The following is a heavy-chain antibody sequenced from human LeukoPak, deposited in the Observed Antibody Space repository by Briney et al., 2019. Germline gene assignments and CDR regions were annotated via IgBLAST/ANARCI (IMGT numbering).Heavy chain of an antibody. V-gene: IGHV1-2*02. CDR2: INPNSGGT. Sequence: ASVKVSCKASGYTFTGYYMRWVRQAPGQGLEWMGWINPNSGGTNYAQKFQGRVTMTRDTSISTAYMELSRLRSDDTAVYYCARDMYSSSWLGSFDYWGQGTLVTVSS. D-gene: IGHD6-13*01. CDR3: ARDMYSSSWLGSFDY. CDR1: GYTFTGYY. J-gene: IGHJ4*02.